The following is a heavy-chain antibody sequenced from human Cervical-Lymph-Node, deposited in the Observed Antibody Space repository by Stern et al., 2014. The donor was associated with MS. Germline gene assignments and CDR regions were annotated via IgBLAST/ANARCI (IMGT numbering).Heavy chain of an antibody. Sequence: VQLVQSGAAVKKPGESLPLSCKASGYRFTSHWIGWVRQMPGKGLEWMGIIYPAGFGTRYSPSFQGQVTVSADKSITTAYLQWSSLKASDTAMYYCAAPTYGSGSYGSGDYWGQGTLVSVSS. CDR2: IYPAGFGT. J-gene: IGHJ4*02. CDR1: GYRFTSHW. CDR3: AAPTYGSGSYGSGDY. D-gene: IGHD3-10*01. V-gene: IGHV5-51*01.